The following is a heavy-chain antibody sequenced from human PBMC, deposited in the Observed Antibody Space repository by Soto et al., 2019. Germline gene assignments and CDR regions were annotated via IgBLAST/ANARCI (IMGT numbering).Heavy chain of an antibody. Sequence: GGSLRLSCAASGFTSSTYWMTWVRQAPGKGLEWVANIKQDGSEKNYVGSVKGRFTISRDNAKNSLYLQMNSLRVEDTAVYYCARDPSYYNYYYYYYMDVWGKGTTVTVSS. CDR1: GFTSSTYW. J-gene: IGHJ6*03. CDR3: ARDPSYYNYYYYYYMDV. CDR2: IKQDGSEK. V-gene: IGHV3-7*01. D-gene: IGHD3-10*01.